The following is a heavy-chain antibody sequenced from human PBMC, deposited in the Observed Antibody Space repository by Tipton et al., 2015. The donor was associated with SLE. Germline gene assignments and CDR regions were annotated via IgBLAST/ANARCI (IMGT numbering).Heavy chain of an antibody. V-gene: IGHV4-59*08. CDR2: IYYSGNT. D-gene: IGHD6-6*01. CDR3: ARQSMAARPDFDF. J-gene: IGHJ4*02. CDR1: GGSISSYY. Sequence: TLSLTCTVSGGSISSYYWSWIRQPPGKGLEWIGNIYYSGNTNYNPSLKSRVTISADTSKNQFSLKLSSVTAADTAVYYCARQSMAARPDFDFWGQGTLVTVSS.